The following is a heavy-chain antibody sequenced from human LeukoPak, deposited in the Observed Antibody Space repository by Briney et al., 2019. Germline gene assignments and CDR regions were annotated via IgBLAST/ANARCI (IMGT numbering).Heavy chain of an antibody. CDR3: ARVHYYGSGSSYRGDY. CDR1: GGSISSGSYY. Sequence: SQTLSLTCTVSGGSISSGSYYWSCIRQPAGKGLEWIGRIYTSGSTNYNPSLKSRVTISVDTSKNQFSLKLSSVTAADTAVYYCARVHYYGSGSSYRGDYWGQGTLVTVSS. CDR2: IYTSGST. D-gene: IGHD3-10*01. J-gene: IGHJ4*02. V-gene: IGHV4-61*02.